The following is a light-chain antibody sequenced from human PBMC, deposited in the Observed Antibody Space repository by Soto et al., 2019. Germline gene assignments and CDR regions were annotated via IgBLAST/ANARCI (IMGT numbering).Light chain of an antibody. CDR2: GAS. Sequence: ETVMTQSPATLSVSPGERATLSCRASQSVFSSLAWYQQKPGQSPRLLIYGASIRATGIPDRFSGSGSGTEFTLPISSLQSEDFAVYYCQQYSNWPRTFGQGTKVDI. J-gene: IGKJ1*01. CDR1: QSVFSS. V-gene: IGKV3-15*01. CDR3: QQYSNWPRT.